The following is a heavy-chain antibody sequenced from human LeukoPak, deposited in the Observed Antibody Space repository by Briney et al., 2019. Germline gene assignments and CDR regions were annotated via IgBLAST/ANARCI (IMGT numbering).Heavy chain of an antibody. J-gene: IGHJ6*04. D-gene: IGHD4-17*01. CDR1: GFTFSSYE. CDR2: ISSSGSTI. CDR3: ARHDGDYHYYYGMDV. V-gene: IGHV3-48*03. Sequence: GGSLRLSCAASGFTFSSYEVNWVRQAPGKGLEWVSYISSSGSTIYYADSVKGRFTISRDNAKNSLYLQMNSLRAEDTAVYYCARHDGDYHYYYGMDVWGKGTTVTVSS.